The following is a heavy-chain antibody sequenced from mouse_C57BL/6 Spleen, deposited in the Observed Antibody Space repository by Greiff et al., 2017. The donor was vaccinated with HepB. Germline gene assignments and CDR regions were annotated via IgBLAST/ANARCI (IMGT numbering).Heavy chain of an antibody. J-gene: IGHJ3*01. CDR2: ISSGGDYI. CDR1: GFTFSSYA. D-gene: IGHD2-2*01. V-gene: IGHV5-9-1*02. CDR3: TSLYYGYDGPY. Sequence: EVKVEESGEGLVKPGGSLKLSCAASGFTFSSYAMSWVRQTPEKRLEWVAYISSGGDYIYYADTVKGRFTISRDNARNTLYLQMSSLKSEDTAMYYCTSLYYGYDGPYWGQGTLVTVSA.